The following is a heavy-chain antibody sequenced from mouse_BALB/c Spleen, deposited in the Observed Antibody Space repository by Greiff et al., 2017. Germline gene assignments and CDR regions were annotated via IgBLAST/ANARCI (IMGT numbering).Heavy chain of an antibody. CDR1: GYSITSDYA. CDR3: ARSYGNHYAMDD. CDR2: ISYSGST. D-gene: IGHD2-1*01. V-gene: IGHV3-2*02. Sequence: EVKLEESEPGLVKPSQSLSLTCTVTGYSITSDYAWNWIRQLPGNKLEWMGNISYSGSTSYNPSLKSRISITRDTSKNQFFLQLNSVTTEDTATYCCARSYGNHYAMDDWGQGTSVTVSS. J-gene: IGHJ4*01.